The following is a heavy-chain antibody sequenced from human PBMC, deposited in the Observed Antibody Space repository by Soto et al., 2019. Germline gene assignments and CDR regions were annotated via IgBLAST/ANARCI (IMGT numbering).Heavy chain of an antibody. D-gene: IGHD4-17*01. CDR3: ARDKAYGDYVDWFDP. CDR2: IYYSGST. V-gene: IGHV4-59*01. Sequence: SETLSLTCTVSGGSISSYYWSWIRQPPGKGLEWIGYIYYSGSTNYNPSLKSRVTISVDTSKNQFSLKLSSVTAADTAVYYCARDKAYGDYVDWFDPWGQGTLVTVSS. CDR1: GGSISSYY. J-gene: IGHJ5*02.